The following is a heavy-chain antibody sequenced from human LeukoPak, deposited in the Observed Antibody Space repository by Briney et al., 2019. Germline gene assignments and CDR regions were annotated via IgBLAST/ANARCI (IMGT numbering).Heavy chain of an antibody. V-gene: IGHV3-30*04. J-gene: IGHJ3*02. CDR3: ARPSPPGGIVYGFHI. CDR1: GFIFNTFA. D-gene: IGHD3-16*02. CDR2: ISYDGNFR. Sequence: PGRSLRLSCAASGFIFNTFAMHWVRQAPGKGLEWVALISYDGNFRNYAESVKGRFTISRDNYKNTVHLQMSSLGAEDTAVYYCARPSPPGGIVYGFHIWGQGTMVTVSS.